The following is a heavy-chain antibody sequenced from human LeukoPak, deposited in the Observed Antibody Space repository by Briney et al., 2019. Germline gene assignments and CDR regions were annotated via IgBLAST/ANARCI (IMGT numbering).Heavy chain of an antibody. CDR3: ASRPLGYSRDY. J-gene: IGHJ4*02. Sequence: SVKVSCKASGGTFSSYAISWVRQAPGQGLEWMGGIIPIFGTANYAQKFQGRVTITTDESTSTAYMELSGLRSEDTAVYYCASRPLGYSRDYWGQGTLVTVSS. D-gene: IGHD5-18*01. CDR1: GGTFSSYA. CDR2: IIPIFGTA. V-gene: IGHV1-69*05.